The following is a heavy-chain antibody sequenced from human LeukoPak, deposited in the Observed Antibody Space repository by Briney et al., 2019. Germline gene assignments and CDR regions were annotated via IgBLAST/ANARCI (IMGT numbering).Heavy chain of an antibody. CDR2: MSNSGENT. Sequence: GGSLRLSCAASGLTFSSYGMSWVRQTPGKELEWVGIMSNSGENTFYGEAVKGRFTISRDNSQNTLYLQMNSLRPEDTAVYYCAKGGASVTRYVDYWGQGTLVTVSS. CDR3: AKGGASVTRYVDY. CDR1: GLTFSSYG. D-gene: IGHD4-17*01. J-gene: IGHJ4*02. V-gene: IGHV3-30*18.